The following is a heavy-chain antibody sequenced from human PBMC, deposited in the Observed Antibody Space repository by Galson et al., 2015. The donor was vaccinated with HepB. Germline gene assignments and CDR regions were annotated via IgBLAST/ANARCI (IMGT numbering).Heavy chain of an antibody. CDR1: GFTFSSSL. CDR2: ITEGGGST. J-gene: IGHJ6*03. CDR3: AKAPGDILYYMDV. D-gene: IGHD3-10*01. Sequence: SLRLSCAASGFTFSSSLMTWVRQAPGKGLEWVSVITEGGGSTYYADSMKGRFIVSRDNSKNALYLQMNSLRVEDTAVYYCAKAPGDILYYMDVWGKGTTVTVSS. V-gene: IGHV3-23*01.